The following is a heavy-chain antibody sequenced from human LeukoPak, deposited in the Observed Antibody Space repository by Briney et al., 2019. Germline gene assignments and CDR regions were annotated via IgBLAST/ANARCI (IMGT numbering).Heavy chain of an antibody. V-gene: IGHV4-39*01. CDR1: GGSNSSSSYF. D-gene: IGHD5-18*01. CDR2: IYYSGST. CDR3: ARRRTAMAQYYFDY. J-gene: IGHJ4*02. Sequence: SETLSLTCTVSGGSNSSSSYFWGWIRQPPGKGLEWIGSIYYSGSTYYNPSLKSRVTISVDTSKNQFSLRLSSVTAADTAVYYCARRRTAMAQYYFDYWGQGTLVTVSS.